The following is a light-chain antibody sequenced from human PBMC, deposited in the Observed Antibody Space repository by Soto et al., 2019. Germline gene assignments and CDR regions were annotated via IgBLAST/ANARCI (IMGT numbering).Light chain of an antibody. J-gene: IGKJ1*01. Sequence: DIQMTQSPAPLSASVGDRVSIPCPASQNISTWLAWYQQKAGKAPNLLIYKASHLESGVPPRFSGSGSGTEFTLTISSLQPDDFATYYCQQYKSYPWTFGQGTQVDIK. CDR2: KAS. V-gene: IGKV1-5*03. CDR3: QQYKSYPWT. CDR1: QNISTW.